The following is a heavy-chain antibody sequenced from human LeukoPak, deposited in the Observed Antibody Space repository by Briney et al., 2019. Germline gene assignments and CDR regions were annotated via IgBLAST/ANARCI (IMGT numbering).Heavy chain of an antibody. J-gene: IGHJ4*02. Sequence: GGSLRLSCAASGFTFTNYWMSWVRQAPGKGLELVANIKQDRSEKYYVDSVKGRFTISRDNAKNSLYLQMNSLRAEDTALYYCAKDTYYDILTGPLGYWGQGTLVTVSS. CDR1: GFTFTNYW. CDR2: IKQDRSEK. CDR3: AKDTYYDILTGPLGY. D-gene: IGHD3-9*01. V-gene: IGHV3-7*03.